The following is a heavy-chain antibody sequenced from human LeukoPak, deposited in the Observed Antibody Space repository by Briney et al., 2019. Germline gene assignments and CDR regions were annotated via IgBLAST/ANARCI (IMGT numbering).Heavy chain of an antibody. CDR2: INPNSGGT. D-gene: IGHD6-19*01. V-gene: IGHV1-2*02. CDR1: GYTFTSYD. CDR3: ARDAVAGTMSWFDP. J-gene: IGHJ5*02. Sequence: GASVKVSCKASGYTFTSYDINWVRQATGQGLEWMGWINPNSGGTNYAQKFQGRVTMTRDTSISTAYMELSRLRSDDTAVYYCARDAVAGTMSWFDPWGQGTLVTVSS.